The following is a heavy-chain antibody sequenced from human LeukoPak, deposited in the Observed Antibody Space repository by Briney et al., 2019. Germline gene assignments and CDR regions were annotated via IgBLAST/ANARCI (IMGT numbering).Heavy chain of an antibody. J-gene: IGHJ3*01. CDR3: ARKYCSSTSCYYAFDF. CDR2: TSHSGST. CDR1: GGSFSGYY. D-gene: IGHD2-2*01. V-gene: IGHV4-34*01. Sequence: SETLSLTCAVYGGSFSGYYWSWIRQSPGKGLEWIGETSHSGSTNYNPSLESRVTISVDTSKKQFSLKLTSVTAADTAMYFCARKYCSSTSCYYAFDFWGQGTMVTVSS.